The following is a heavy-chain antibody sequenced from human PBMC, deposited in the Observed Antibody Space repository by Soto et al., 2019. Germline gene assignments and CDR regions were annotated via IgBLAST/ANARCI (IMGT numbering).Heavy chain of an antibody. V-gene: IGHV1-69*02. CDR3: ASPAQYCGGDCRDYYYYGMDV. J-gene: IGHJ6*02. D-gene: IGHD2-21*02. CDR2: IIPILGIA. Sequence: QVQLVQSGAEVKKPGSSVKVSCKASGGSFSSYTISWMRQAPGEGLEWMGRIIPILGIANYAQKFQGRVTITADKSTSTAYMELSSLRSEDTAVYYCASPAQYCGGDCRDYYYYGMDVWGQGTTVTVSS. CDR1: GGSFSSYT.